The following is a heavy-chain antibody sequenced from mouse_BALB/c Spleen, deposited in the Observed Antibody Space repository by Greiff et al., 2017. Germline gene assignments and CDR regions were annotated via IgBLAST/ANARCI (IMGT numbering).Heavy chain of an antibody. V-gene: IGHV2-6-7*01. D-gene: IGHD1-1*01. Sequence: QVTLKESGPGLVAPSQCLSITCTVSGFSLTGYGVNWVRQPPGKGLEWLGMIWGDGSTDYNSALKSRLSISKDNSKSQVFLKMNSLQTDDTARYYCARAPSYYGSSYFDYWGQGTTLTVSS. CDR3: ARAPSYYGSSYFDY. CDR2: IWGDGST. J-gene: IGHJ2*01. CDR1: GFSLTGYG.